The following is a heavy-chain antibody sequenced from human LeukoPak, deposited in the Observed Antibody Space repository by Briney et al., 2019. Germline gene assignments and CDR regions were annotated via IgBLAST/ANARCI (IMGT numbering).Heavy chain of an antibody. J-gene: IGHJ4*02. CDR1: GGSISSYY. CDR2: IHDSGTT. CDR3: ARDRYYYDSSARYFDY. Sequence: PSETLSLTCTVSGGSISSYYWSWIRQPPGKGLEWFGYIHDSGTTNYNPSLKSRVTISVDTSKNQFSLKLSSVTAADTAVYYCARDRYYYDSSARYFDYWGQGTLVTVSS. V-gene: IGHV4-59*01. D-gene: IGHD3-22*01.